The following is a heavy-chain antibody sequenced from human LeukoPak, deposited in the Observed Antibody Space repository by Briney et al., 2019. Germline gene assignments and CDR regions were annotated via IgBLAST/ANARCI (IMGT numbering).Heavy chain of an antibody. Sequence: GGSLRLSCTASGFTFSTYWMSWVRQVPGKGLKFVASIHQDGSEREYVDSVKGRFTISRDNAKNSLYLQMISLRAEDTAVYYCARWRGAQSEFEYWGQGTLVTVSS. CDR2: IHQDGSER. J-gene: IGHJ4*02. V-gene: IGHV3-7*01. D-gene: IGHD3-3*01. CDR1: GFTFSTYW. CDR3: ARWRGAQSEFEY.